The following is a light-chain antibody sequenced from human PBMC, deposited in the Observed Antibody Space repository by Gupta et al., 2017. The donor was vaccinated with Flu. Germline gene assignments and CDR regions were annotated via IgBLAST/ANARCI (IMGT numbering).Light chain of an antibody. CDR1: QGISNS. J-gene: IGKJ2*01. CDR3: QQYYDNPPT. Sequence: DIQMTQSPSSLSAFVGDRVTITCRASQGISNSLVWFHQKPGKAPKPLIFAASTLQSGVPSRFSGGGSGKVFTLTINNLQPEDFATYFCQQYYDNPPTFGQGTKLEIK. CDR2: AAS. V-gene: IGKV1-16*01.